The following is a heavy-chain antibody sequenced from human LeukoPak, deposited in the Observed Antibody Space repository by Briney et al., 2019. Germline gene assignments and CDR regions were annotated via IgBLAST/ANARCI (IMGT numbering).Heavy chain of an antibody. CDR3: ASYSISWKLWDY. V-gene: IGHV3-48*03. CDR2: ISSSGSTI. D-gene: IGHD6-13*01. CDR1: GFTFSSYE. J-gene: IGHJ4*02. Sequence: GGSLRLSWAASGFTFSSYEMNWVRQAPGKGLGWVSYISSSGSTIYYADSVKGRFTISRDNAKNSLYLQMNSLRAEDTAVYYCASYSISWKLWDYWGQGTLVTVSS.